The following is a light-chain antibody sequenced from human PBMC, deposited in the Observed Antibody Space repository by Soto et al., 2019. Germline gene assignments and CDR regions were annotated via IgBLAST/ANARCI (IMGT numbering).Light chain of an antibody. CDR3: CSYAGSSMV. CDR2: EGS. J-gene: IGLJ2*01. Sequence: QSALTQPASVSGSPGQSITISCTGTSSDVGSYNLVSWYQQHPGKAPKLMIYEGSKRPSGASNRFSGSKSGNTASLTISGLQAEDEADYYCCSYAGSSMVFGGGTKL. V-gene: IGLV2-23*01. CDR1: SSDVGSYNL.